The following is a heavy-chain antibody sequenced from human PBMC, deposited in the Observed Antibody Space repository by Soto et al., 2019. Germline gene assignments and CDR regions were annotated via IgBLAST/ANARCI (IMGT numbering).Heavy chain of an antibody. J-gene: IGHJ4*02. D-gene: IGHD4-17*01. CDR2: IIPILGIA. V-gene: IGHV1-69*04. CDR3: ARDPPRRMTTVTPGMELAD. Sequence: ASVKVSCKASGGTFSSYTISWVRQAPGQGLERMGRIIPILGIANYAQKFQGRVTITADKSTSTAYMELSSLRSEDTAVYYCARDPPRRMTTVTPGMELADWGQGTLVTVSS. CDR1: GGTFSSYT.